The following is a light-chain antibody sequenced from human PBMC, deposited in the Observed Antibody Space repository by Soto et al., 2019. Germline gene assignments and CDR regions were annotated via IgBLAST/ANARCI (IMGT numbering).Light chain of an antibody. Sequence: EVLLTQSPDTLSLSPGETATLSCRASQSVDRYVAWYQQKVGQAPRILIYDAYTRDTGVGARFTGSWSATDFSLTITRLEPEDFAVYYCQQRGKWPSTFGPGTKVDIK. V-gene: IGKV3-11*01. CDR3: QQRGKWPST. J-gene: IGKJ2*02. CDR2: DAY. CDR1: QSVDRY.